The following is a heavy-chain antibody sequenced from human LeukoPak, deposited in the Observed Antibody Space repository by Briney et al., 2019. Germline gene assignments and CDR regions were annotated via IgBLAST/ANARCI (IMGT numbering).Heavy chain of an antibody. CDR1: GFTFSSYW. V-gene: IGHV3-74*01. Sequence: GGSLRLSCAASGFTFSSYWMHWVRQAPGKGLVWVSRINSDGSSTSYADSVKGRFTISRDNAKNTLYLQMNSLRAEDTAVYYCARGSIAVAGTITFWGQGTLVTVSS. CDR2: INSDGSST. D-gene: IGHD6-19*01. J-gene: IGHJ4*02. CDR3: ARGSIAVAGTITF.